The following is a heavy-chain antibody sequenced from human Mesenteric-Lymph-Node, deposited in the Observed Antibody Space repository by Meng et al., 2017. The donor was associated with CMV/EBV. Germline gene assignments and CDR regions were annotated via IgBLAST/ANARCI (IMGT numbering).Heavy chain of an antibody. J-gene: IGHJ6*02. CDR2: IYYSGST. Sequence: SETLSLTCTVSGGSVSSGSYYWSWIRQPPGKGLEWIGTIYYSGSTYYNPSLKSRVTISVDTSKNQFSLRLSSVTAADTAVYYCARALESGFVWGQGTTVTVSS. CDR1: GGSVSSGSYY. D-gene: IGHD3-10*01. CDR3: ARALESGFV. V-gene: IGHV4-39*07.